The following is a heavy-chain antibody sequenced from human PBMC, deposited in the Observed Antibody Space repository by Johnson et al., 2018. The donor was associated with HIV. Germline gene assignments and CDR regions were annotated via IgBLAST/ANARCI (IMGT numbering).Heavy chain of an antibody. D-gene: IGHD2-21*01. CDR2: IWYDGSNK. CDR3: AKADVVVIPEGAFDI. J-gene: IGHJ3*02. CDR1: GFTFSSYG. Sequence: QVQLVESGGGVVQFGRSLRLSCEASGFTFSSYGMHWVRQAPGKGLEWVAVIWYDGSNKYYADSVKGRFTISRDNSKNTLYLQMNSLRAEDTALYYCAKADVVVIPEGAFDIWGQGTMVTVSS. V-gene: IGHV3-33*06.